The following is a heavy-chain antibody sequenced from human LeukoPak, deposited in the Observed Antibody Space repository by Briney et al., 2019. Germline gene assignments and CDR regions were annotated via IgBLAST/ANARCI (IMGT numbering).Heavy chain of an antibody. D-gene: IGHD6-6*01. CDR3: ARFAGRSIANWFDP. J-gene: IGHJ5*02. CDR2: IYYSGST. Sequence: SETLSLTCTVSGGSISSYYWSWIRQPPGKGLEWIGYIYYSGSTNYNPSLKSRVTISVDTSKNQFSLKLSSVTAADTAVYYCARFAGRSIANWFDPWGQGTLVTVSS. V-gene: IGHV4-59*01. CDR1: GGSISSYY.